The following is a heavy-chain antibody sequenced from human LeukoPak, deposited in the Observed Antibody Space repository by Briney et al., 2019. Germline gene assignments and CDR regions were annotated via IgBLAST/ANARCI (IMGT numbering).Heavy chain of an antibody. Sequence: SETLSLTCAVYGGSFSGYYWSWIRQPPGKGLEWIGEINHSGSTNYNPSLKSRVTISVDTSKNQFSLKLSSVTAADTAVYYWARVGGIVVVPAALGGWFDPWGQGTLVTVSS. J-gene: IGHJ5*02. CDR1: GGSFSGYY. V-gene: IGHV4-34*01. CDR3: ARVGGIVVVPAALGGWFDP. CDR2: INHSGST. D-gene: IGHD2-2*01.